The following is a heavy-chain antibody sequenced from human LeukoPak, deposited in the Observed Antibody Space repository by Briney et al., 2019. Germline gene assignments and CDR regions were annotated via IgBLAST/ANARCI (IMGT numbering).Heavy chain of an antibody. J-gene: IGHJ4*02. CDR1: GFTFSSYW. Sequence: PGGSLRLSCAASGFTFSSYWMSWVRQAPGKGLEWVANIKQDGSEKYYVDSVKGRFTISRDNAKNSLYLQMSSLRAEDTAVYYRAKDPLATYYYDSSGYYFDDYWGQGTLVTVSS. CDR2: IKQDGSEK. V-gene: IGHV3-7*03. D-gene: IGHD3-22*01. CDR3: AKDPLATYYYDSSGYYFDDY.